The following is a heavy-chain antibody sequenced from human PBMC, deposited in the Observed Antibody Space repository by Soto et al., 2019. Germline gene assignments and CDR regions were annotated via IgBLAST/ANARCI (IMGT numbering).Heavy chain of an antibody. Sequence: SETLSLTCTVSGGSISSYYWSWIRQPPGKGLEWIGYIYYSESTNYNPSLKSRVTISVDTSKNQFSLKLSSVTAADTAVYYCARFIVLMVYATPSYYFDYWGQGTLVTVSS. D-gene: IGHD2-8*01. CDR3: ARFIVLMVYATPSYYFDY. CDR2: IYYSEST. CDR1: GGSISSYY. V-gene: IGHV4-59*08. J-gene: IGHJ4*02.